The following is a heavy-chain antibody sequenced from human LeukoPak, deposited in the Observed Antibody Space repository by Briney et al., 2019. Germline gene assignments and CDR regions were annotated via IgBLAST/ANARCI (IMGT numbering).Heavy chain of an antibody. D-gene: IGHD3-22*01. CDR2: IYTDDST. CDR3: AKDLGLDYYDSSGYSSEFDY. CDR1: GITVSTNY. Sequence: GGSLRLSCAASGITVSTNYMSWVRQAPGKGLEWVSVIYTDDSTYYTDSVKGRFAISRDISKNTLYLQMNSLRAEDTAVYYCAKDLGLDYYDSSGYSSEFDYWGQGTLVTVSS. J-gene: IGHJ4*02. V-gene: IGHV3-66*01.